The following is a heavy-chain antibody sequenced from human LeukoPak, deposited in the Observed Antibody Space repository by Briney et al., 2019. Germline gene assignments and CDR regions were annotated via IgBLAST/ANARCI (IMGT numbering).Heavy chain of an antibody. CDR3: ASSFRITGTTCYA. CDR2: INSDGRIT. J-gene: IGHJ5*02. Sequence: PGGSLRLSCAASGFTFSSFWMHWVRQAPGKGLVWISHINSDGRITSYADSVKGRFTISRDTAKNTIFLHMDSLRADDTAMYYCASSFRITGTTCYAWGQGTLVTVSS. V-gene: IGHV3-74*01. CDR1: GFTFSSFW. D-gene: IGHD1-20*01.